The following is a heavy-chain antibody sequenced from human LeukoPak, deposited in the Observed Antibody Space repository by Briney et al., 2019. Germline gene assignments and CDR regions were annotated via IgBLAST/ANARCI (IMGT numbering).Heavy chain of an antibody. J-gene: IGHJ4*02. V-gene: IGHV1-2*02. Sequence: ASVKVSCKASGYTFSDYYMYWVRQAPGQGLEWMAWINPNTGGTNYAQKFQGRVTMTRDTSISTAYMELSSLRSDDTAIYYYARRVFSGWGYYFDYWGQGTLVTVSS. CDR1: GYTFSDYY. CDR2: INPNTGGT. CDR3: ARRVFSGWGYYFDY. D-gene: IGHD6-19*01.